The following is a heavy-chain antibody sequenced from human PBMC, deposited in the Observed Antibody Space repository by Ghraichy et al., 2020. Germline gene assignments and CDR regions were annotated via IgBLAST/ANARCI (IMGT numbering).Heavy chain of an antibody. CDR1: GGSISSSSYY. V-gene: IGHV4-39*02. J-gene: IGHJ4*02. D-gene: IGHD4-17*01. CDR2: NYYSGST. Sequence: ESLNISCTVSGGSISSSSYYWGWIRQPPGKGLEWIGSNYYSGSTYYNPSLKIRVTIYVDTSKNQFSLKLSSVTAADTAVYVCARDYGYYGSDYWGQGTLVTVSS. CDR3: ARDYGYYGSDY.